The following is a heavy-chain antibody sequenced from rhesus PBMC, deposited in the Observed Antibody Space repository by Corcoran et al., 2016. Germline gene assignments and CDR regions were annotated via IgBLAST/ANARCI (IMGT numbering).Heavy chain of an antibody. V-gene: IGHV4-80*01. Sequence: QLQLQESGPGLVKPSETLSLPCAVSGGSISSYWWSWIRQPPGKGLEWIGEINGNSGRPNHNPPRKGRVTISKDASKNQVSLKMSAVTAADTAVYYCARARIAAGPEGHWGQGVLVTVSS. D-gene: IGHD6-13*01. CDR1: GGSISSYW. CDR3: ARARIAAGPEGH. CDR2: INGNSGRP. J-gene: IGHJ4*01.